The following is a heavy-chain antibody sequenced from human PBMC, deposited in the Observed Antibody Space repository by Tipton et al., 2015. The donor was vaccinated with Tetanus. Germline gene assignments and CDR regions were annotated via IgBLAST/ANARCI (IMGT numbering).Heavy chain of an antibody. CDR3: AKEEATSHVLVVGTNMLGRLDP. J-gene: IGHJ5*02. CDR1: GFNLNNYA. Sequence: SLRLSCAASGFNLNNYAMSWVRQAPGKALEWVLVIYSGSSSTYYADAVKGRFTISRDDSKNTVFLQMNSLRVEDTAVYYCAKEEATSHVLVVGTNMLGRLDPWGQGTLVTVSS. V-gene: IGHV3-23*03. D-gene: IGHD1-26*01. CDR2: IYSGSSST.